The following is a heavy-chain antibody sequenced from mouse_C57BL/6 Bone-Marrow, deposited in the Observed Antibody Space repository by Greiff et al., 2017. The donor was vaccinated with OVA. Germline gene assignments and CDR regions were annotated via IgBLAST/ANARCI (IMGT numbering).Heavy chain of an antibody. CDR1: GYTFTSYG. D-gene: IGHD1-1*01. J-gene: IGHJ2*01. CDR3: ARRGLLPYFDY. Sequence: QVQLKQSGAELARPGASVKLSCKASGYTFTSYGISWVKQRTGQGLEWIGEIYPRSGNTYYNEKFKGKATLTADKSSSTAYMELRSLTSEDSAVYFCARRGLLPYFDYWGQGTTLTVSS. V-gene: IGHV1-81*01. CDR2: IYPRSGNT.